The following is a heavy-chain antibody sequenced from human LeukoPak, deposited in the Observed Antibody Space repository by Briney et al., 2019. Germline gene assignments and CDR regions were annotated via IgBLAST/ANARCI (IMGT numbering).Heavy chain of an antibody. V-gene: IGHV4-34*01. Sequence: SETLSLTRAVYGGPFSDYYWSWIRQPPGKGLEWIGKINHSGSTNYRPSLKSRVTISIDTSKNQFSLKLKSMTAADTAVYYCARGEGARDGYNYEGPFYFDYWGQGTLVTVSS. D-gene: IGHD5-24*01. CDR2: INHSGST. CDR3: ARGEGARDGYNYEGPFYFDY. CDR1: GGPFSDYY. J-gene: IGHJ4*02.